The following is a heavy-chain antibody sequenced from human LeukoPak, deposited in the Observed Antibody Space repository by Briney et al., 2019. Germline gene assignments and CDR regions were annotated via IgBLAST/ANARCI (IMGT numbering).Heavy chain of an antibody. CDR1: GVSLSSHG. J-gene: IGHJ4*02. Sequence: GGSLRLSCVVSGVSLSSHGMHWVRQAPGKRLEWLTFTWSDGRSEYYADSVKGRFSVFRDNSKNTVYLQIDSLRVEDTAVYYCARDRGNDYFDSWGQGTLVTVSS. V-gene: IGHV3-33*01. CDR2: TWSDGRSE. CDR3: ARDRGNDYFDS.